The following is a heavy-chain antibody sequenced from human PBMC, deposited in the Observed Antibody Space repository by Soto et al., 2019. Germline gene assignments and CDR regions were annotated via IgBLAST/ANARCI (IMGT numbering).Heavy chain of an antibody. Sequence: GGSLRLSCAASGFTFTDYWTHWVRQAPGKGLVWVSRINSDGSRTSYADSVTGRFTISRDNAKNTLYLQMNSLRAEDTAVYYCAKDGRGTIFGVVTPRYGMDVWGQGTTVTVSS. CDR1: GFTFTDYW. J-gene: IGHJ6*02. CDR2: INSDGSRT. CDR3: AKDGRGTIFGVVTPRYGMDV. D-gene: IGHD3-3*01. V-gene: IGHV3-74*01.